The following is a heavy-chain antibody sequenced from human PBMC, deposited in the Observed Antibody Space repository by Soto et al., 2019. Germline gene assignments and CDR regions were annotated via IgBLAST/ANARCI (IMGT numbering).Heavy chain of an antibody. CDR2: VDPTDSYS. D-gene: IGHD3-10*01. V-gene: IGHV5-10-1*01. CDR3: ARDSYYTSGNYFPYYTYGMDV. Sequence: GESLKVSCKGSGYSFTNYWITWVRQMPGKGLEWLGRVDPTDSYSNYSPSFQGHGTISADKSISTAYLQWSSLKTSDTAMYYCARDSYYTSGNYFPYYTYGMDVWGQGTTVTGSS. J-gene: IGHJ6*02. CDR1: GYSFTNYW.